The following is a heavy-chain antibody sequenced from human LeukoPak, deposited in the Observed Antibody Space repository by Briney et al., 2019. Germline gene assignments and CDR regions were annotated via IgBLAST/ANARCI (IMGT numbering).Heavy chain of an antibody. CDR3: ASAYCCGAGNYDY. V-gene: IGHV3-66*01. D-gene: IGHD2-21*01. J-gene: IGHJ4*02. CDR2: INSGGNT. Sequence: PPGGSLRLSCAASESNVSKNYMGWIRQAPGKGLEWVSIINSGGNTDHADSVKGRFAISRSKSKNTLFLQMNSLRVEDTAVYYCASAYCCGAGNYDYWGQGTLVTVSS. CDR1: ESNVSKNY.